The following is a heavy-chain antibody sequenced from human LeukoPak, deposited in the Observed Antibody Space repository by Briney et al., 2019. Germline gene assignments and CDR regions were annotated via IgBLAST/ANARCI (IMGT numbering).Heavy chain of an antibody. V-gene: IGHV3-9*01. CDR2: ISWNSGSI. D-gene: IGHD2-2*02. CDR1: GFTFGDYA. Sequence: GGSLRLSCAASGFTFGDYAMHWVRQAPGKGLEWVSGISWNSGSIGYADSVKGRFTISRDNAKNSLYLQMNSLRAEDTALYYCAKESWSCSSTSCYTGDDAFDIWGQGTMVTVS. CDR3: AKESWSCSSTSCYTGDDAFDI. J-gene: IGHJ3*02.